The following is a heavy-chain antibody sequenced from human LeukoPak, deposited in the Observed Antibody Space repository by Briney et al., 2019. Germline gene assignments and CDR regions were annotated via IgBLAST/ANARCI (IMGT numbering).Heavy chain of an antibody. CDR1: GYTFTSYD. CDR3: ARGRGGWDYYYYGMDV. J-gene: IGHJ6*02. V-gene: IGHV1-8*01. D-gene: IGHD3-10*01. Sequence: ASVKVSCKASGYTFTSYDINWVRQATGQGLEWMGWMNPNSGNTGYAQKFQGRVTMTRNTSISTAYMELSSLRSEDTAVYYCARGRGGWDYYYYGMDVWGQGTTVTVSS. CDR2: MNPNSGNT.